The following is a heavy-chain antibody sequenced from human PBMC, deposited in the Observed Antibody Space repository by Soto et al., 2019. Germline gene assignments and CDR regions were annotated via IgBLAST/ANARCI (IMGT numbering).Heavy chain of an antibody. Sequence: GGSLRLSCAASGFTFSSYGMHWVRQAPGKGLEWVAVISYDGSNKYYADSVKGRFTISRDNSKNTLYLQMNSLRAEDTAVYYCATCSRRRYYYYGMDVWGQGTTVTVSS. D-gene: IGHD3-10*02. CDR3: ATCSRRRYYYYGMDV. CDR1: GFTFSSYG. CDR2: ISYDGSNK. V-gene: IGHV3-30*03. J-gene: IGHJ6*02.